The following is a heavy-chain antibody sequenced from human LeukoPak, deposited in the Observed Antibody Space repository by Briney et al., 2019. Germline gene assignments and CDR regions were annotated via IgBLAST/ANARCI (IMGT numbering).Heavy chain of an antibody. Sequence: PGGSLRLSCAASGFTFTSYAMSWVRQAPGKGLEWVSSISSSAGSTYYADPVKGRFTISRDNSENTLYLQLNSLRDEDTAVYYCAKKGRGELVAGAQNWYFDFWGRGTLVTVSS. CDR1: GFTFTSYA. CDR2: ISSSAGST. D-gene: IGHD1-26*01. J-gene: IGHJ2*01. CDR3: AKKGRGELVAGAQNWYFDF. V-gene: IGHV3-23*01.